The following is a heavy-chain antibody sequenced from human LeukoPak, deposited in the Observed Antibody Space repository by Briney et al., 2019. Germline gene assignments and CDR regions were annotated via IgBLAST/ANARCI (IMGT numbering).Heavy chain of an antibody. CDR2: VSSSGNII. V-gene: IGHV3-48*03. Sequence: GGSLRLSCAASGFILSDYDINWVRQAPAKGLEWVSYVSSSGNIIYYADSVKGRFTISRDNAKNSLYLQMSSLRADDTAVYYCARGQWQFDLWGQGTLVTVSS. CDR1: GFILSDYD. CDR3: ARGQWQFDL. D-gene: IGHD6-19*01. J-gene: IGHJ5*02.